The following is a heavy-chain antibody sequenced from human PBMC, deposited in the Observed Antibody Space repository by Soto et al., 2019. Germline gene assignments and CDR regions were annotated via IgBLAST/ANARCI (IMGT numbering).Heavy chain of an antibody. V-gene: IGHV4-34*01. CDR1: GGSFGGYC. CDR3: ARGGHMRVVVITDYSHP. CDR2: INHSGST. J-gene: IGHJ1*01. Sequence: SDTLSLTCAVYGGSFGGYCWSWIRQPPGKGREWFGEINHSGSTNNNPSLNGRVTISVDTSKNQFSLKLSSVTAADTAVYYCARGGHMRVVVITDYSHPWGQGTLVTVSS. D-gene: IGHD3-22*01.